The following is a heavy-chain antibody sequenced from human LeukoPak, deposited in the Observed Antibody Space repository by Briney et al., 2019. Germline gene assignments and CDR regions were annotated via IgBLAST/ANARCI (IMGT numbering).Heavy chain of an antibody. Sequence: SVKVSCKASGGTSNSHAISWVRQAPGQGLEWMGRIIPNLGNTNRAQNFQDRVTLTADKSTNTAYMELTSLTSDDTAVYYCATTNDGGGYQWGDFFDFWGQGTLVTVSS. CDR2: IIPNLGNT. CDR1: GGTSNSHA. J-gene: IGHJ4*02. D-gene: IGHD3-22*01. CDR3: ATTNDGGGYQWGDFFDF. V-gene: IGHV1-69*04.